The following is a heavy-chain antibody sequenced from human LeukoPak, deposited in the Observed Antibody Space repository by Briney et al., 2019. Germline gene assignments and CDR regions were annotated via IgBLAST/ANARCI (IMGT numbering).Heavy chain of an antibody. CDR2: IYTSGST. CDR3: ARSRPPYGDYLFDY. Sequence: SETLSLTCTVSGGSISSYYWSWIRQPAGKGLEWIGRIYTSGSTNYNPSPKSRVTISVDTSKNQFSLKLSSVTAADTAVYYCARSRPPYGDYLFDYWGQGTLVTVSS. V-gene: IGHV4-4*07. CDR1: GGSISSYY. J-gene: IGHJ4*02. D-gene: IGHD4-17*01.